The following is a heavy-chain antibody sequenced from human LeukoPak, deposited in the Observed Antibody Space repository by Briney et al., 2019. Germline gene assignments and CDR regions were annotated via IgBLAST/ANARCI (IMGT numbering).Heavy chain of an antibody. CDR1: GFTFSNYG. J-gene: IGHJ4*02. Sequence: GGSLRLSCAVSGFTFSNYGMHWVRQAPGKGLVWVSHITSDGSSTDYADSVKGRCTISRDNAKNTVYLKLNSLRPEDTAVYYCARGDLVTPLAGAYFDSWGQGTLVTVSS. CDR2: ITSDGSST. V-gene: IGHV3-74*01. CDR3: ARGDLVTPLAGAYFDS. D-gene: IGHD3-9*01.